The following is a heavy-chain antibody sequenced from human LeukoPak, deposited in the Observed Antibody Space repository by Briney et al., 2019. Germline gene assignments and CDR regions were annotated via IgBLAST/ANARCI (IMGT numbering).Heavy chain of an antibody. D-gene: IGHD3-10*01. V-gene: IGHV4-59*01. Sequence: SETLSFTCTVSGGSISSYYWSWIRQPPGKGLEWIGYIYYSGSTNYNPSLKSRVTISVDTSKNQFSLKLSSVTAADTAVYYCARDSGHLDYWGQGTLVTVSS. CDR2: IYYSGST. CDR1: GGSISSYY. CDR3: ARDSGHLDY. J-gene: IGHJ4*02.